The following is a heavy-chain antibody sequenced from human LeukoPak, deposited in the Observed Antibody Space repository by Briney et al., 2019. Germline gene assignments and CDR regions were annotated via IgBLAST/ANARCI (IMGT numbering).Heavy chain of an antibody. CDR2: IYNSGNT. V-gene: IGHV4-59*01. CDR3: ARIGIVEVTPYFEY. Sequence: SETLSLTCTVSGGSISSYYWSWIRQPPGKGLEWIGYIYNSGNTNYNPSLKSRVTISIDTSKNQFSLRLSSVTAADTAVYYCARIGIVEVTPYFEYWGQGTLVTVSS. D-gene: IGHD2-21*02. CDR1: GGSISSYY. J-gene: IGHJ4*02.